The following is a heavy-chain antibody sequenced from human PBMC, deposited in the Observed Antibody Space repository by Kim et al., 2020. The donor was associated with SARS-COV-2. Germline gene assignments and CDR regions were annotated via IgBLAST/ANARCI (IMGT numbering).Heavy chain of an antibody. V-gene: IGHV4-30-4*01. CDR2: FYYSGST. J-gene: IGHJ5*02. D-gene: IGHD3-9*01. CDR1: GGSISSGDYY. CDR3: ARALCYDSLTGRSDWFDP. Sequence: SETLSLTCTVSGGSISSGDYYWSWIRQHPGKGLEWIGYFYYSGSTYYNTSLKSRVTISGDTSKNQFSLKLSSVTAADTAVYYCARALCYDSLTGRSDWFDPWVQGTLVTVSS.